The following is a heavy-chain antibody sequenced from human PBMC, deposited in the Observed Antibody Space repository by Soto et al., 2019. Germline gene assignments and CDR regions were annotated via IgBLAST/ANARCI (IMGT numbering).Heavy chain of an antibody. V-gene: IGHV3-53*01. CDR2: LYDVDGS. CDR1: GRTVSGKKY. D-gene: IGHD1-1*01. J-gene: IGHJ3*01. Sequence: GGSLRLSCAASGRTVSGKKYVAWVRQAPGKGLDWVSALYDVDGSFYSDSVKGRFTTSSDSSKTTVYLQMNDLRPADTAVYYCATWHEREHAYDVWGQGTTVTVSS. CDR3: ATWHEREHAYDV.